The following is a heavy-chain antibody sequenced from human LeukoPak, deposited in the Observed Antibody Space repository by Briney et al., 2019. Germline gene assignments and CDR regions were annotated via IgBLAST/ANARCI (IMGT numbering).Heavy chain of an antibody. Sequence: ASVKVSCKAAGYTFTAYYIHWVRQAPGQGLEWTGWINPNSGGTDYAQNFQGRVTLTRDTSITTAYMELSRLRSDDTAVYYCAKARGLYCSSISCYDCDVWGKGTTVTVSS. D-gene: IGHD2-2*01. V-gene: IGHV1-2*02. J-gene: IGHJ6*04. CDR1: GYTFTAYY. CDR3: AKARGLYCSSISCYDCDV. CDR2: INPNSGGT.